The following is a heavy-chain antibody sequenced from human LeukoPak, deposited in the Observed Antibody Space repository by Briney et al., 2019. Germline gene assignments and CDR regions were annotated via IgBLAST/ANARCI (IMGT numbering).Heavy chain of an antibody. J-gene: IGHJ6*03. CDR2: IYYSGST. CDR3: ARDLNYYDSSGYYSIGYYYYYYMDV. Sequence: GSLRLSCAASGFTVSSNYMSWVRQAPGKGLEWIGYIYYSGSTNYKSSLKSRVTISVDTSKNQFSLKLSSVTAADTAVYYCARDLNYYDSSGYYSIGYYYYYYMDVWGKGTTVTVSS. V-gene: IGHV4-59*02. CDR1: GFTVSSNY. D-gene: IGHD3-22*01.